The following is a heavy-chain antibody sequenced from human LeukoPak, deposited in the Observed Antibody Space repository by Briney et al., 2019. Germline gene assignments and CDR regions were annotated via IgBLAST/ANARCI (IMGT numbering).Heavy chain of an antibody. CDR1: GGSISSYY. CDR3: AKDLGVSARAFDF. D-gene: IGHD6-6*01. CDR2: IYYSGSP. V-gene: IGHV4-59*01. J-gene: IGHJ4*02. Sequence: SETLSLTCTVSGGSISSYYWSWIRQPPGKGLEWIGYIYYSGSPNYNPSLKSRVTISVDTSKNQVSLRLSSVTAADTAVYYCAKDLGVSARAFDFWGQGTPVTVSS.